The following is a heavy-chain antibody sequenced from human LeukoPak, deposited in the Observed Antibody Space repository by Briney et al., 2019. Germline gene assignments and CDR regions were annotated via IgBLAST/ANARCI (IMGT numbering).Heavy chain of an antibody. V-gene: IGHV3-30*18. Sequence: GGTLRLSCAASGFTFSNYGTYWVRQAPAKGLEWVEVISYDGSNKYYADSVKGRFTIYRDNSKNTLYLQMNSLRSEDTRVYLCAKANDTAIDYWGQGTLVTVSS. CDR3: AKANDTAIDY. CDR2: ISYDGSNK. CDR1: GFTFSNYG. D-gene: IGHD5-18*01. J-gene: IGHJ4*02.